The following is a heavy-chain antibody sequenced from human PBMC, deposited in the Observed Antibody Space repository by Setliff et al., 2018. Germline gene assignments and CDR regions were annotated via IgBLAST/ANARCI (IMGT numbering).Heavy chain of an antibody. CDR3: ARARHFGMDV. J-gene: IGHJ6*02. CDR2: INSNGGDT. V-gene: IGHV1-2*02. Sequence: GASVKVSCKASGYTFAGYYIHWVRQAPGHAPEWMGWINSNGGDTNYAQTFEGRLTLTRDTSIRTTYMELATLRSDDTAVYYCARARHFGMDVWGQGTTVTVSS. CDR1: GYTFAGYY.